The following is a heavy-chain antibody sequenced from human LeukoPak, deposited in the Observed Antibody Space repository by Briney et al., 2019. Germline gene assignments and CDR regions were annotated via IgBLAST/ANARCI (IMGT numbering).Heavy chain of an antibody. CDR2: INYSGSS. D-gene: IGHD2-15*01. J-gene: IGHJ4*02. CDR3: ARLDCAADTCYNY. Sequence: SETLSLTCIVSGDSISSDYWSWIRQPPGKGLEWIGNINYSGSSNYNPSLKSRVILSIDTSKNEVSLNLRSVTPADTAVYYCARLDCAADTCYNYWGQGTLVTVSS. V-gene: IGHV4-59*08. CDR1: GDSISSDY.